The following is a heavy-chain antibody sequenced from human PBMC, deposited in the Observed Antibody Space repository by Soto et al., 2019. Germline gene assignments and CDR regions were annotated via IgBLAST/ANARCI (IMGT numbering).Heavy chain of an antibody. Sequence: PSETLSLTCSVSGDSITNSIYYWGWIRQSPVKGLVWIGSFIYGGPTYYSLSLESRVSISADTSKNQFSLRLNSVTAADTAIYFCPPNKYNTSLVTSSLFVDWGHGALVTVSS. CDR2: FIYGGPT. V-gene: IGHV4-39*01. CDR1: GDSITNSIYY. CDR3: PPNKYNTSLVTSSLFVD. J-gene: IGHJ4*01. D-gene: IGHD2-21*02.